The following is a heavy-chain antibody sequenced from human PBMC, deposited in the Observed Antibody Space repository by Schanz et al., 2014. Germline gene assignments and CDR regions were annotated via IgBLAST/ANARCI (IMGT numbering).Heavy chain of an antibody. V-gene: IGHV3-48*01. CDR1: GFDFNSYS. CDR3: AKQIHYDILTVTRN. Sequence: EVRLVESGGGLVQPGGSLRLSCEASGFDFNSYSMNWVRQAPGKGLEWLSYIDGKSTTAYYADSVKGRFTISRDNSKNTLYLQMNSLRAEDTAVYYCAKQIHYDILTVTRNWGQGTLVTVSS. J-gene: IGHJ4*02. CDR2: IDGKSTTA. D-gene: IGHD3-9*01.